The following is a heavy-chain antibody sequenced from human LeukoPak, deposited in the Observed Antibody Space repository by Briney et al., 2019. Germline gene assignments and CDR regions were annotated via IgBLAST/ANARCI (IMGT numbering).Heavy chain of an antibody. J-gene: IGHJ6*02. Sequence: PMASVKVSCKASGYTFTSYDINWVRQATGQGLEWMGWMNPNSGNTGYVQKFQGRVTMTRNTSISTAYMELSSLRSEDTAVYYCARSNLGGGSSLYYYYYYGMDVWGQGTTVTVSS. CDR1: GYTFTSYD. V-gene: IGHV1-8*01. D-gene: IGHD2-15*01. CDR2: MNPNSGNT. CDR3: ARSNLGGGSSLYYYYYYGMDV.